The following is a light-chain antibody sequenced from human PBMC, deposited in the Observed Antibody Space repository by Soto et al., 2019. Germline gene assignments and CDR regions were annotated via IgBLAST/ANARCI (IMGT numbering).Light chain of an antibody. Sequence: ETVITQSPATLSVSPVERATLSYRASHSVRSDLAWYQQKPCQSPRLMIFDASTRATGIPARFSGSGSGTEFTPTISNLQSEDFAVYYGHQYNKWPPITFGQGTRFEIK. CDR2: DAS. CDR3: HQYNKWPPIT. V-gene: IGKV3-15*01. CDR1: HSVRSD. J-gene: IGKJ5*01.